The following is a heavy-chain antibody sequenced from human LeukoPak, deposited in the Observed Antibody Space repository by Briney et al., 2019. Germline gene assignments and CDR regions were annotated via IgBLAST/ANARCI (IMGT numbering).Heavy chain of an antibody. Sequence: SETLSLACTVSGGSITGNYWSWIRQPPGKWLEWVGYILSSGSTNYNPSLKSRVTISLDTSKSQFSLKLISVTASDTAVYYCARLTKFLTTYYPTPWGQGTLVTVSS. J-gene: IGHJ5*02. CDR3: ARLTKFLTTYYPTP. CDR1: GGSITGNY. CDR2: ILSSGST. D-gene: IGHD2/OR15-2a*01. V-gene: IGHV4-59*08.